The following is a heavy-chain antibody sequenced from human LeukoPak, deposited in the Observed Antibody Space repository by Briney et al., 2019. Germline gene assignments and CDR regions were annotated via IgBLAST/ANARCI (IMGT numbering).Heavy chain of an antibody. CDR2: IKQDGSEK. D-gene: IGHD3-10*01. CDR1: GFSFSNYW. CDR3: ARGRGFDS. J-gene: IGHJ4*02. V-gene: IGHV3-7*01. Sequence: TGGSLRLSCAASGFSFSNYWMSWVRQAPGKGLEWVANIKQDGSEKYYVDSVKGRFTISRDNAKNSLYPQMNSLRAEDTAVYYCARGRGFDSWGLGTPIIVSS.